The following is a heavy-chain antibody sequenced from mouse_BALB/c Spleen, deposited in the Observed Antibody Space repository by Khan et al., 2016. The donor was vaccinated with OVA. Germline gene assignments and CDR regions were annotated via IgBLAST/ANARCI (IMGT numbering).Heavy chain of an antibody. CDR1: GYIFTSYW. V-gene: IGHV1S132*01. CDR2: IYPGTGST. J-gene: IGHJ3*01. CDR3: ASGGYDKGTWFAY. Sequence: QIQLVQSGAELVRPGASVKLSCKTSGYIFTSYWIHWVKQRSGQGLEWIARIYPGTGSTYYNEKFKGKATLTADKSSSTAYMQFSSLKSEDSAVYFCASGGYDKGTWFAYWVQGTLVTVSA. D-gene: IGHD2-2*01.